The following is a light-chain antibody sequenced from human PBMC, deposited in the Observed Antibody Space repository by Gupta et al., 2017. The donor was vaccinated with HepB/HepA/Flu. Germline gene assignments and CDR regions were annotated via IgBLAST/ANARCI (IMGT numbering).Light chain of an antibody. J-gene: IGLJ2*01. Sequence: SYELTQPPSVSVSPRQTASITCSGDKLGDKYACWYQQKPGQSPVLVIYQDSKRPSGIPELFSASNSGTTATLTISGTQAMDEDYYYYQAWDSSTVVFGGGTKLTVL. CDR1: KLGDKY. CDR3: QAWDSSTVV. CDR2: QDS. V-gene: IGLV3-1*01.